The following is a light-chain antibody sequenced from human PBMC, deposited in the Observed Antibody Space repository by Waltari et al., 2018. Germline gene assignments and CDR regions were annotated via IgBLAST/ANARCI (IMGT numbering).Light chain of an antibody. Sequence: QTVVTQEPSLSVSPGGTVTLTCALSSVSLSTTSYATWYQQTPGQAARKPGYKANARSSGVPVRFSGSIRGNTAALTSTGAQADDESDYYCALYMGSGIWVFGGGTRLTVL. J-gene: IGLJ3*02. CDR3: ALYMGSGIWV. V-gene: IGLV8-61*01. CDR1: SVSLSTTSY. CDR2: KAN.